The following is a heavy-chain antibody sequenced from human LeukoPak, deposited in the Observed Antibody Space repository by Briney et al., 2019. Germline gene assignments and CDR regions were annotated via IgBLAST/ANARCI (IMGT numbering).Heavy chain of an antibody. D-gene: IGHD3-22*01. J-gene: IGHJ4*02. CDR1: GGSISSYY. CDR2: IYYSGST. CDR3: AGASYDSSGVH. Sequence: PSETLSLTCTVSGGSISSYYWSWIRQPPVKGREWIGYIYYSGSTNYNPSLKSRVTIPVDTSKNQFSLKLSSVTAGDTAVYYCAGASYDSSGVHWGQGTLVTVSS. V-gene: IGHV4-59*01.